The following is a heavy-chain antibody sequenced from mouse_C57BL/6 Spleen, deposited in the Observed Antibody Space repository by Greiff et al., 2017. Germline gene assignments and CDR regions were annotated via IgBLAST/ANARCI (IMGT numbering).Heavy chain of an antibody. D-gene: IGHD1-1*01. CDR3: ARDKGSSYWYFDV. CDR1: GFTFSDYY. Sequence: EVKVVESEGGLVQPGSSMKLSCTASGFTFSDYYMAWVRQVPEKGLEWVANINYDGSSTYYLDSLKSRFIISIDNAKNILYLQMSSLKSEDTATYYCARDKGSSYWYFDVWGTGTTVTVSS. CDR2: INYDGSST. J-gene: IGHJ1*03. V-gene: IGHV5-16*01.